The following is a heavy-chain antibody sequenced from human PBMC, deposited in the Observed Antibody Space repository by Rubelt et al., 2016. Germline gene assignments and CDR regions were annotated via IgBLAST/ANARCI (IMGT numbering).Heavy chain of an antibody. CDR1: GGAFSGYD. CDR3: ARGGLGQQLRRSNYGMDV. D-gene: IGHD6-13*01. V-gene: IGHV4-34*01. J-gene: IGHJ6*02. CDR2: INHSESP. Sequence: QVQLQQWGAGLLKPSETLSLTCAVYGGAFSGYDWSWIRQPPGKGLEWIGEINHSESPNYNPSLKVRVTISVDTSKNQFARKLSSVTAADTAVYYCARGGLGQQLRRSNYGMDVWGQGTTVTVSS.